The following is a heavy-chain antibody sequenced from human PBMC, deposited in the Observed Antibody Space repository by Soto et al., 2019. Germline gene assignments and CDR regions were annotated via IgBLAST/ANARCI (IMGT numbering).Heavy chain of an antibody. V-gene: IGHV3-23*01. CDR1: GFTFSSNA. CDR3: AKDSTYYYDSSGYWFDP. J-gene: IGHJ5*02. Sequence: GGSLRLSCAASGFTFSSNAMSWVRQAPGKGLEWVSAISGSGGSTYYADSVKGRFTISRDNSKNTLYLQMNSLRAEDTAVYYCAKDSTYYYDSSGYWFDPWGQGTLVTVSS. CDR2: ISGSGGST. D-gene: IGHD3-22*01.